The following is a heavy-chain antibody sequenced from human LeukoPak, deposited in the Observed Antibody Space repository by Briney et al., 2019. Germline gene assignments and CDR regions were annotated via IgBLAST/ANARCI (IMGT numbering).Heavy chain of an antibody. J-gene: IGHJ4*02. CDR2: ISYDGSNR. V-gene: IGHV3-30*02. CDR3: AKETRGSYSDY. CDR1: GFTFSSSG. D-gene: IGHD5-12*01. Sequence: GSLRLSCAASGFTFSSSGMHWVRQAPGKGLEWVAFISYDGSNRYYADSVKGRFTISRDNSKNTLYLQMNSLRAEDTAVYYCAKETRGSYSDYWGQGTLVTVSS.